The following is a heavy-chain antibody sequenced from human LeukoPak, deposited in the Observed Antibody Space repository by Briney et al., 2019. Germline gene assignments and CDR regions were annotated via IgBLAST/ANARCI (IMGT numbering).Heavy chain of an antibody. J-gene: IGHJ4*02. CDR2: IKEDGTET. CDR3: AKEGRSLQTY. CDR1: GFMFSSNW. D-gene: IGHD5-24*01. Sequence: GGSLRLSCAASGFMFSSNWMSWVRLAPGKGLEWVANIKEDGTETYYVDSVKGRFTISRDNAKNSLYLQMNSLRVEDTAVYYCAKEGRSLQTYWGQGTLVTISS. V-gene: IGHV3-7*03.